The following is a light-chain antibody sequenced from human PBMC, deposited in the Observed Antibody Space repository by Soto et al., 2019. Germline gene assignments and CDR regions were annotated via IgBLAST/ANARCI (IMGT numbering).Light chain of an antibody. Sequence: DIQMTQSPSSVSATVGDRVTITWRASEGIGTWLAWYQQKPGKAPNLLTYAASSLQSGVPSRFSGSGSGTEFTLTISSLQPEDFATYYCQQANSFPYSFGQGTKLQI. CDR1: EGIGTW. V-gene: IGKV1-12*01. CDR3: QQANSFPYS. CDR2: AAS. J-gene: IGKJ2*03.